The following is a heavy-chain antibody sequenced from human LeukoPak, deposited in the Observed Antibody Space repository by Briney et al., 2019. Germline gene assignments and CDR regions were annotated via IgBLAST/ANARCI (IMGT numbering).Heavy chain of an antibody. CDR1: GYTFTSYG. Sequence: ASVKVSCKASGYTFTSYGISWVRQAPGQGLEWMGWISAYNGNTNYAQKPQGRVTMTTDTSTSTAYMELRSLRSDDTAVYYCALTMVRGVIIPFDYWGQGTLVTVSS. CDR2: ISAYNGNT. J-gene: IGHJ4*02. CDR3: ALTMVRGVIIPFDY. D-gene: IGHD3-10*01. V-gene: IGHV1-18*01.